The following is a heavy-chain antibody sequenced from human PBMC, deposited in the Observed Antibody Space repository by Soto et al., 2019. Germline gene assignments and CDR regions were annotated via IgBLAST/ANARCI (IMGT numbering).Heavy chain of an antibody. CDR1: GSTCGSYW. D-gene: IGHD6-6*01. CDR3: ASGKGSSETSYYYYYYMDV. CDR2: IKQDGSEK. Sequence: GGSLRLSWAASGSTCGSYWMSWVRQAPWKGLEWVANIKQDGSEKYYVDSVKGRFTISRDNAKNSLYLQMNSLRAEDTAVYYCASGKGSSETSYYYYYYMDVWGKGT. V-gene: IGHV3-7*01. J-gene: IGHJ6*03.